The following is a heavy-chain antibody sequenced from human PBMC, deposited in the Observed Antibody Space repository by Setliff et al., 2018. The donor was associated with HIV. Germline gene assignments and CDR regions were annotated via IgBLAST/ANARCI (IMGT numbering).Heavy chain of an antibody. V-gene: IGHV3-23*01. J-gene: IGHJ5*02. CDR3: ANRYCSSTSCYAGGYNWFDP. Sequence: PGGSLRLSCAASGFTFSSYAMSWVRQAPGKGLEWVSAISGSGGSTYYADSVKGRFTISRDNSKNTLYLQMNSLRAEDTAVYYCANRYCSSTSCYAGGYNWFDPWGQGTLVTVSS. CDR1: GFTFSSYA. CDR2: ISGSGGST. D-gene: IGHD2-2*01.